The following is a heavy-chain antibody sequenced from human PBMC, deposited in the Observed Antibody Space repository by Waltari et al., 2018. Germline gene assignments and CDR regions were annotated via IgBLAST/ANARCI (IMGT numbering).Heavy chain of an antibody. Sequence: QLQLQESGPGLVKPSETLSLTCTVSGGSISSSSSYWGWIRQPPGKGLEWIGIIYYSGGTSYNPSLKRRVTISVDTATNQFSLKLSSVTAADTAVDYCAGQGYSYGSGWQFDYWGQGTLVTVSS. V-gene: IGHV4-39*07. J-gene: IGHJ4*02. D-gene: IGHD5-18*01. CDR1: GGSISSSSSY. CDR3: AGQGYSYGSGWQFDY. CDR2: IYYSGGT.